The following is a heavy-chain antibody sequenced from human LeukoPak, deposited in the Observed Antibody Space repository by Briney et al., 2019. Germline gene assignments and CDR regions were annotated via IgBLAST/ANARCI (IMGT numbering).Heavy chain of an antibody. D-gene: IGHD4-11*01. J-gene: IGHJ4*02. CDR1: GYTFTSYG. CDR3: ARDDGTVTTADGFDY. Sequence: ASVKVSCKASGYTFTSYGISWVRQAPGQGLEGMGWISAYNGNTNYAQKLQGSVTMTTDTSTSTAYMELRSLRSDDTAVYYCARDDGTVTTADGFDYWGQGTLVTVSS. CDR2: ISAYNGNT. V-gene: IGHV1-18*01.